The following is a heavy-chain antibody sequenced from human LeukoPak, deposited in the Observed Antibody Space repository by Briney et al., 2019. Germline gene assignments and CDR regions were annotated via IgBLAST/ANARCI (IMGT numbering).Heavy chain of an antibody. J-gene: IGHJ1*01. V-gene: IGHV4-61*01. Sequence: PSETLSLTSTVSGGSVSSGPYYWSWIRQPPGKGLEWIGYIYHSGNTNYNPSLKSRVTISVDRSKNQFSLKLNSVTAADTAVYYCARDGGSYSDIAEYFQHWGQGTLVTVSS. CDR3: ARDGGSYSDIAEYFQH. CDR1: GGSVSSGPYY. D-gene: IGHD4-17*01. CDR2: IYHSGNT.